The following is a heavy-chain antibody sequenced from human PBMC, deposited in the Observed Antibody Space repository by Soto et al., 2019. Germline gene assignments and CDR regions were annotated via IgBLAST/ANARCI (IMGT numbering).Heavy chain of an antibody. CDR2: IVNSGIA. CDR3: ASYIEGYGGRGS. D-gene: IGHD4-17*01. CDR1: GGSLTGQH. V-gene: IGHV4-4*09. J-gene: IGHJ4*02. Sequence: QVQLQESGPGLVKPSETLSLTCAVSGGSLTGQHWSWIRQPPGKGLEWIGQIVNSGIARYNPSLQSRVAISIDPSKNHFALRLSSVTAADTAVYYCASYIEGYGGRGSWGQGHLVSVSS.